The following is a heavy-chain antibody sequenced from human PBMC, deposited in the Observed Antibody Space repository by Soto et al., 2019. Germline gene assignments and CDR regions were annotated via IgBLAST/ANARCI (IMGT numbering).Heavy chain of an antibody. D-gene: IGHD5-18*01. V-gene: IGHV4-30-4*01. CDR1: GGSISSGDYY. Sequence: SETLSLTCTVSGGSISSGDYYWSWIRQPPGKGLEWIGYIYYSGSTYYNPSLKSRVTISVDTSKNQFSLKLSSVTAADTAVYYCARDTAIHPYGMDVWGQWTMVT. CDR3: ARDTAIHPYGMDV. CDR2: IYYSGST. J-gene: IGHJ6*02.